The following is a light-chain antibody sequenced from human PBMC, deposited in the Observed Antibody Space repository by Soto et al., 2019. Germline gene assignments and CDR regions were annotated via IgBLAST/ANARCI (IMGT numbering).Light chain of an antibody. CDR3: QHYNNWVT. Sequence: EMVMTQSPATLSVSPGESATLSCRASHTVGSNVAWYQQKRGQAPRLLIYAASTRATGTPARFSGSGSGTEFAITISSLQSEDLAIYYCQHYNNWVTFGPGTRVDLE. V-gene: IGKV3-15*01. CDR1: HTVGSN. CDR2: AAS. J-gene: IGKJ3*01.